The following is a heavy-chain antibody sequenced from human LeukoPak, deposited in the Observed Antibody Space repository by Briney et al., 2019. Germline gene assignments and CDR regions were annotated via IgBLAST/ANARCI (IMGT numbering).Heavy chain of an antibody. CDR2: IYYSGST. D-gene: IGHD2-15*01. CDR1: GGSLSSSSYY. CDR3: ARDWPGSEYYFDY. V-gene: IGHV4-39*07. J-gene: IGHJ4*02. Sequence: SETLSLTCTVYGGSLSSSSYYWGWIRQPPGKGLEWIGSIYYSGSTYYNPSLKSRVTISVDTSKNQFSLKLSSVTAADTAVYYCARDWPGSEYYFDYWGQGTLVTVSS.